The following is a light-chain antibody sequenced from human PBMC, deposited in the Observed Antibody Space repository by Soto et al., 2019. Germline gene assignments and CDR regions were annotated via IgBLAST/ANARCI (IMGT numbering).Light chain of an antibody. CDR2: DVS. V-gene: IGLV2-14*01. Sequence: QSALTQPASVSGSPGQSITISCTGTSSDVGGYNYVSWYQQHPGKAPKLMIYDVSNRPSGVSNRFSGSKSGNTASLTISGLQAEDEADYYCSSYRSSSTLYVFGTGTSSPS. CDR3: SSYRSSSTLYV. CDR1: SSDVGGYNY. J-gene: IGLJ1*01.